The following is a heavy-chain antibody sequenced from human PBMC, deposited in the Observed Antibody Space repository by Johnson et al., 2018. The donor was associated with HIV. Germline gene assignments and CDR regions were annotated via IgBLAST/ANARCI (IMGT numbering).Heavy chain of an antibody. CDR3: AKEGATMEVDI. J-gene: IGHJ3*02. V-gene: IGHV3-66*01. CDR1: GFTVSSNY. CDR2: IYSGGRT. D-gene: IGHD1-26*01. Sequence: VQLVESGGGLVQPGGSLRISCAASGFTVSSNYMSWVRQAPGKGLEWVSVIYSGGRTYYADSVKGRFTISRDNSKNTLYLQMNSLRAEDTAVYYCAKEGATMEVDIWGQGTMVTVSS.